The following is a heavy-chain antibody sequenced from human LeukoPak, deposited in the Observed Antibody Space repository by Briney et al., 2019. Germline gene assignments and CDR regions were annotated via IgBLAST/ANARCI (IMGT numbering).Heavy chain of an antibody. J-gene: IGHJ4*02. CDR3: AKASSGSSSRPVDY. CDR2: ISGDGGSA. D-gene: IGHD3-10*01. Sequence: GGSLRLSCVAFGFTFHDYAMSWVRQVPGKGLEWVSLISGDGGSASYAGSVKGRFTISRDNSKNSLYLQMNSLRTEDTAFYYCAKASSGSSSRPVDYWGQGTLVTVSS. V-gene: IGHV3-43*02. CDR1: GFTFHDYA.